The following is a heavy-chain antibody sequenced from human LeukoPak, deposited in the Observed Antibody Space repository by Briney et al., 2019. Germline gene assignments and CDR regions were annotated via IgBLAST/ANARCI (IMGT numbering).Heavy chain of an antibody. V-gene: IGHV4-39*01. CDR2: IYYSGST. Sequence: PSKTLSLTCTVSGGSISSSSYYWGWIRQPPGKGLEWIGSIYYSGSTYYNPSLKSRVTISVDTSKNQFSLKLSSVTAADTAVYYCARRVPAVRLLWFGEPQPDRYYYMDFWGKGTTVTISS. J-gene: IGHJ6*03. CDR1: GGSISSSSYY. D-gene: IGHD3-10*01. CDR3: ARRVPAVRLLWFGEPQPDRYYYMDF.